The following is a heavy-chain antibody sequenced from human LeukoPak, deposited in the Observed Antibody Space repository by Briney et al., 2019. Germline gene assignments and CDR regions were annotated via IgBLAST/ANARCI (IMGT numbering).Heavy chain of an antibody. CDR1: GGSISSYY. CDR2: IYTSGST. J-gene: IGHJ5*02. D-gene: IGHD6-13*01. V-gene: IGHV4-4*07. Sequence: SETLSLTCTVSGGSISSYYWSWIRQPAGKGLEWIGRIYTSGSTNYNPSLKSRVTMSVDTSKNQFSLKLSSVTAADTAVYYCARDWEQQLNANWFDPWGQGTLVTVSS. CDR3: ARDWEQQLNANWFDP.